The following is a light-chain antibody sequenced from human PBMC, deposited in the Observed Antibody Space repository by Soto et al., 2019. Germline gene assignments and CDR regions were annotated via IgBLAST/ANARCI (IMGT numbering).Light chain of an antibody. J-gene: IGKJ1*01. CDR2: GAS. CDR3: QQYGGSRWT. Sequence: EIVLTQSPGTLSLSPGERATLSCRASQSVSSTYLAWYQQKPGQAPRLLIYGASNRATGIPDRFSGSGSRTDFTLTISRLEPEDFAVYFCQQYGGSRWTFVQGSRVDI. CDR1: QSVSSTY. V-gene: IGKV3-20*01.